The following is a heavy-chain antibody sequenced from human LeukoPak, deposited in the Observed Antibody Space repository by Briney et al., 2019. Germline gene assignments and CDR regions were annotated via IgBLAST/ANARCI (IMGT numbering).Heavy chain of an antibody. D-gene: IGHD5-18*01. V-gene: IGHV3-48*03. J-gene: IGHJ4*02. CDR3: ARISGDTAMEGAIDY. Sequence: GGSLRRSCAASGFTFSSYEMNWVRQAPGKGLEGVSDISSSSSTIYSADSVKGRFTISRDNAKNSLYLQMNSLRAEDTAVYYCARISGDTAMEGAIDYWGQGTLVTVSS. CDR2: ISSSSSTI. CDR1: GFTFSSYE.